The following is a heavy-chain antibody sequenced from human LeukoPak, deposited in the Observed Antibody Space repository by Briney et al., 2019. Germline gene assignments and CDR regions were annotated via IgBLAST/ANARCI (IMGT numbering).Heavy chain of an antibody. V-gene: IGHV4-59*01. CDR2: IYYSGST. CDR3: ASNRGNYYGSGGSEYFQH. Sequence: SETLSLTCTVSGGSISSYYWSWIRQPPGKGLEWIGYIYYSGSTNYNPSLKSRVTISVDTSKNQFSLKLSSVTAADTAVYYCASNRGNYYGSGGSEYFQHWGQGTLVTVSS. D-gene: IGHD3-10*01. CDR1: GGSISSYY. J-gene: IGHJ1*01.